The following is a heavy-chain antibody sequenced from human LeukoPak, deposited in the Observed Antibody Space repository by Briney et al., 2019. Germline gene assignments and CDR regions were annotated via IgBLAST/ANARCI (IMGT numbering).Heavy chain of an antibody. Sequence: GGSLRLSCAASGFTFSSYGMHWVRQAPGKGLEWVAVISYDGSNKYYADSVKGRFTISRDNSKNTLYLQMNSLRDEDTAVYYCAKDRLEYQLVPYYYGMDVWGKGTTVTVSS. CDR1: GFTFSSYG. D-gene: IGHD2-2*01. J-gene: IGHJ6*04. V-gene: IGHV3-30*18. CDR2: ISYDGSNK. CDR3: AKDRLEYQLVPYYYGMDV.